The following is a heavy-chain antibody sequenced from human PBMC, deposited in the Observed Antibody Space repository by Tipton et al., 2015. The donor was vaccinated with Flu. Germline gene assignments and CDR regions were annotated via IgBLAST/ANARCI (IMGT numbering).Heavy chain of an antibody. V-gene: IGHV4-4*07. CDR3: ARHGGYYFDY. CDR2: IYTSGNT. D-gene: IGHD4-23*01. Sequence: LRLSCNVSGGSLSGYYWSWIRQPAGKGLEWIGRIYTSGNTNYSPSLKSRVTMSVDTSKNQFSLKLSSMTAADTAVYYCARHGGYYFDYWGQGTLVTVSS. CDR1: GGSLSGYY. J-gene: IGHJ4*02.